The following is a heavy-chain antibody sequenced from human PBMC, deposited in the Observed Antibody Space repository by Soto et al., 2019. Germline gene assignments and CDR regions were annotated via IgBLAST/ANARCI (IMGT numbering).Heavy chain of an antibody. V-gene: IGHV3-74*01. J-gene: IGHJ4*02. CDR3: ARVGQGRWHFDS. CDR1: GFTFSSYA. CDR2: INRDGTTT. Sequence: GGSLRLSCAASGFTFSSYAMSWVRQAPGKGLEWVSGINRDGTTTRYADSMQGRFTISRDNAKNTLSLQMNSLRAEDTAVYYCARVGQGRWHFDSWGQGTLVTAPQ. D-gene: IGHD2-15*01.